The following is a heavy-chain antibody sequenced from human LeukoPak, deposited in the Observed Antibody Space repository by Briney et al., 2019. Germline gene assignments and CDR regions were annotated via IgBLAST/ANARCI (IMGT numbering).Heavy chain of an antibody. Sequence: PGGSLRLSCAASGFTFSSYWMHWVRQAPGKGLVWVSRINSDGSSTSYADSVKGRFTISRDNAKNTLYLQMNSLRAEDTAVYYCAKDYGSWPYYLDYWGQGTLVTVSS. CDR2: INSDGSST. D-gene: IGHD6-13*01. CDR1: GFTFSSYW. CDR3: AKDYGSWPYYLDY. V-gene: IGHV3-74*01. J-gene: IGHJ4*02.